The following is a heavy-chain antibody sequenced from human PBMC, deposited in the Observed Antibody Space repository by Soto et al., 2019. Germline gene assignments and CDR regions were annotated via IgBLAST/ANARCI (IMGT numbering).Heavy chain of an antibody. J-gene: IGHJ6*02. D-gene: IGHD2-15*01. V-gene: IGHV3-53*01. CDR2: IYSDGST. CDR3: ARARDKPYYYYRMDV. Sequence: VGSRRLSCAASGFTVSSNYISWVRQAPGKGLEWVSVIYSDGSTYYADSVKGRFTISRDNSKNTLYLQINSLIAEDTAVYYCARARDKPYYYYRMDVWGQGTTVATSS. CDR1: GFTVSSNY.